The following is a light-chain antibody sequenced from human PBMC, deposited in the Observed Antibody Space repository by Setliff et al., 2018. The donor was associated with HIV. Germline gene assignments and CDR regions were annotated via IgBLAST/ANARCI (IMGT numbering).Light chain of an antibody. CDR2: DNN. J-gene: IGLJ3*02. Sequence: QSVLTQPPSVSAAPGQKVTISCSGGTSNIGNNYVSWYQQLPGTAPKLLIYDNNNRPSGIPDRFSGSISGTSATLGITGLQTGDEADYYCGTWDDSLSARVFGGGTKVTVL. CDR3: GTWDDSLSARV. CDR1: TSNIGNNY. V-gene: IGLV1-51*01.